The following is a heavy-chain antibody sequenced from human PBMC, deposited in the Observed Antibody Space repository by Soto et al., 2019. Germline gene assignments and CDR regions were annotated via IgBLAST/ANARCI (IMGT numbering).Heavy chain of an antibody. D-gene: IGHD2-15*01. Sequence: GGSLRLSCAASGFTFSSYAMSWVRQATGKGLEWVSAISGSGGSTYYADSVKGRFTISRDNSKNTLYLQMNSLRAEDTAVYYCAKCPGSGGSCDDYWGQGTLVTVSS. CDR3: AKCPGSGGSCDDY. V-gene: IGHV3-23*01. CDR2: ISGSGGST. J-gene: IGHJ4*02. CDR1: GFTFSSYA.